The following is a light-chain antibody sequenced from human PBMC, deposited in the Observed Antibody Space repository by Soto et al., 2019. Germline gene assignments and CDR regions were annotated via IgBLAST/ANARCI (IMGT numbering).Light chain of an antibody. CDR2: KVS. V-gene: IGKV2-30*01. CDR3: MQGTHWPWT. J-gene: IGKJ1*01. Sequence: DVVMTQSPLSLPVTLGQAASISCRSSQSLVYSDGNTYLTWFQQRPGQSPRRLIYKVSNRDSGAPDRFSGSGSGTDFTLKISREEAEDVGVYYCMQGTHWPWTFGQGTKVEIK. CDR1: QSLVYSDGNTY.